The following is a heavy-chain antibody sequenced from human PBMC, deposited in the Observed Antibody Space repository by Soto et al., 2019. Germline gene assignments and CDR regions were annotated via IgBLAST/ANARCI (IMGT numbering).Heavy chain of an antibody. Sequence: SETLSLTCAVYGGPFSGYYWSWIRPPPGKGLEWLGEINHSGSTNYNPSLKSRVTISVDTSKNQSSLKLSSVTAADTAVYYCARAKGTYYDFWSAHGCRIVYYSGMDVWGQGTTVTISS. V-gene: IGHV4-34*01. CDR1: GGPFSGYY. CDR3: ARAKGTYYDFWSAHGCRIVYYSGMDV. CDR2: INHSGST. J-gene: IGHJ6*02. D-gene: IGHD3-3*01.